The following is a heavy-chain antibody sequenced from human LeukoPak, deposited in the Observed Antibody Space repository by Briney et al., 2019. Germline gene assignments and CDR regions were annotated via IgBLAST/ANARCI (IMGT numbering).Heavy chain of an antibody. Sequence: PSETLSLTCAVYGGSFSGYYWMHWVRQAPGKGLVWVSRINSDGSSTSYADSVKGRFTISRDNAKNTLYLQMNSLRAEDTAVYYCARDAYYYDSSGNPYWGQGTLVTVSS. V-gene: IGHV3-74*01. J-gene: IGHJ4*02. CDR2: INSDGSST. CDR1: GGSFSGYYW. D-gene: IGHD3-22*01. CDR3: ARDAYYYDSSGNPY.